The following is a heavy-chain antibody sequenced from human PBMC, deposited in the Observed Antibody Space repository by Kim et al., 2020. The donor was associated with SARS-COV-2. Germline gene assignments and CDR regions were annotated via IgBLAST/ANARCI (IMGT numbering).Heavy chain of an antibody. CDR3: TRLPEGAAAPQNYGLDV. J-gene: IGHJ6*02. V-gene: IGHV3-13*01. CDR1: GSTFSTCD. CDR2: IGIGGDT. Sequence: GGSLRLSCAASGSTFSTCDMHWVRQATGKGLEWVSTIGIGGDTYYPGSVKGRFTISRDNAKNSLYLQMNSLRAGDTAVYYCTRLPEGAAAPQNYGLDVWGQGTTVTVSS. D-gene: IGHD6-13*01.